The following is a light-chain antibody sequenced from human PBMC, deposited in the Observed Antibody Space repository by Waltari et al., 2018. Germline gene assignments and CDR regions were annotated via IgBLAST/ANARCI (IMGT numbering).Light chain of an antibody. CDR3: QQYDNLPLT. J-gene: IGKJ4*01. V-gene: IGKV1-33*01. Sequence: DIQMTQSPSSLSAFVGDRVTITCQASQDISNYLNWYQQKPGKAPKLLIYDASNLETGVPSRFSGSGSGTEFTFTISSLQPEDIATYYCQQYDNLPLTFGGGTKVEIK. CDR1: QDISNY. CDR2: DAS.